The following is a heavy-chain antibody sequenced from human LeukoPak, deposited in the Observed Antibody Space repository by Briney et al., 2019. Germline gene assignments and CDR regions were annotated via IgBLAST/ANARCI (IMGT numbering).Heavy chain of an antibody. J-gene: IGHJ4*02. CDR2: INPSGGST. Sequence: ASVKVSCKASGYTFTSYGISWVRQAPGQGLEWMGIINPSGGSTSYAQKFQGRVTMTRDTSTSTVYMELSSLRSEDTAVYYCARDSSGYYLYFPDYWGQGTLVTVSS. CDR3: ARDSSGYYLYFPDY. CDR1: GYTFTSYG. D-gene: IGHD3-22*01. V-gene: IGHV1-46*01.